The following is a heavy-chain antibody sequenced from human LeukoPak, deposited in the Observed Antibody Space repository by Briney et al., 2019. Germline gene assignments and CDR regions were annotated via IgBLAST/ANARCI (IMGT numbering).Heavy chain of an antibody. J-gene: IGHJ4*02. V-gene: IGHV3-30*04. CDR2: ISYDGSNK. Sequence: TGGSLSLSCAASGFTFSSYAMHWVRQAPGKGLEWVAVISYDGSNKYYADSVKGRFTISRDNSKNTLYLQMNSLRAEDTAVYYCARVDGDYGPFDYWRQGTLVTVSS. D-gene: IGHD4-17*01. CDR1: GFTFSSYA. CDR3: ARVDGDYGPFDY.